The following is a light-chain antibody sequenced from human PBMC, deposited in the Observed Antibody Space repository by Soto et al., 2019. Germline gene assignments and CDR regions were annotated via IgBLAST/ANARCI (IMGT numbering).Light chain of an antibody. J-gene: IGKJ1*01. CDR3: QQYGGPWT. CDR2: AAS. V-gene: IGKV3-20*01. Sequence: EIVLTQSPGTLSLSPGERATLSSRASRSVRSSYLAWYQQKPGQAPRLLIYAASSRATGIPGRFSGSGSGTDFTLTISSLEPEDFAVYYCQQYGGPWTFGQGTKVEIK. CDR1: RSVRSSY.